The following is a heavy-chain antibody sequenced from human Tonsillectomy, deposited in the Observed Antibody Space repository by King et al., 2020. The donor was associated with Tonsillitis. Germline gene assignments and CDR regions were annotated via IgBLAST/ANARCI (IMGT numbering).Heavy chain of an antibody. V-gene: IGHV3-23*04. D-gene: IGHD2-15*01. CDR3: AKSCSGASCYSLLANYYFDY. CDR1: GFTFSSYA. J-gene: IGHJ4*02. Sequence: VQLVESGGGLVQPGGSLRLSCAASGFTFSSYAMSWVRQAPGKGLEWVSAISGSGGSTYYADSVKGRFTISRDNSKNTLYLQMNSLRAEDTAVYYCAKSCSGASCYSLLANYYFDYWGQGTLVTVSS. CDR2: ISGSGGST.